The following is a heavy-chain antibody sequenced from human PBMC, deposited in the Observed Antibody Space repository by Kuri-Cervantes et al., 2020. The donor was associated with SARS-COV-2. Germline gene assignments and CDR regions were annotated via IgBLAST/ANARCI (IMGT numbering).Heavy chain of an antibody. V-gene: IGHV4-30-4*08. CDR1: GGSISSGDYY. CDR2: IFYRGSA. D-gene: IGHD2-15*01. Sequence: SETLSLTCTVSGGSISSGDYYWSWIRQSPGKGLEWIGYIFYRGSAYYNPSLKSRLSTSVDTSKNQFALKLSSVTTADTAVYYCARDLKRGGQAYYYMDVWGKGTTVTVSS. CDR3: ARDLKRGGQAYYYMDV. J-gene: IGHJ6*03.